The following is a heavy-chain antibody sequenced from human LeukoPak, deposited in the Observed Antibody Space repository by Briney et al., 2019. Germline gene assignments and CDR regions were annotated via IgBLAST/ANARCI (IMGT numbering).Heavy chain of an antibody. CDR1: GFTFSSYS. CDR3: ARATVVKAPDY. Sequence: GGSLRLSCAASGFTFSSYSMNWVRQAPGKGQEWVSYISSSSSTIYYADSVKGRFTISRDNAKNSLYLQMNSLRAEDTAVYYCARATVVKAPDYWGQGTLVTVSS. D-gene: IGHD4-23*01. CDR2: ISSSSSTI. J-gene: IGHJ4*02. V-gene: IGHV3-48*01.